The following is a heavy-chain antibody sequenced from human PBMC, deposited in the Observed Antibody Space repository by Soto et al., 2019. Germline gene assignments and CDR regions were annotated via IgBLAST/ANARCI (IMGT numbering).Heavy chain of an antibody. CDR1: GASVAGGSYY. D-gene: IGHD5-12*01. V-gene: IGHV4-30-4*01. Sequence: QVQLRESGPGLVKPSQTLSLTCSVSGASVAGGSYYWSWVRQPPGKGLEWIGYIPSRGRPFYNPSLTGRGTISADTSKNQISLQLTSVTAADTAVYYCARDTYSGYDFGLWGQGTLVTVSS. CDR3: ARDTYSGYDFGL. J-gene: IGHJ5*02. CDR2: IPSRGRP.